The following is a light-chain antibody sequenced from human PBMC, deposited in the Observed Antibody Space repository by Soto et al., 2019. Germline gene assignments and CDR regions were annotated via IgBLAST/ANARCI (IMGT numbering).Light chain of an antibody. CDR1: QNIYSN. CDR3: LQYHNLWA. J-gene: IGKJ1*01. V-gene: IGKV3-15*01. CDR2: RAS. Sequence: IVMTQSPATLSVSPGERATLSCRASQNIYSNVAWYQQRPGQAPRLLIYRASTRATGIPARFSGSGSGTEFTLTISSLKSEDFTVDSCLQYHNLWAFGQGTKVDIK.